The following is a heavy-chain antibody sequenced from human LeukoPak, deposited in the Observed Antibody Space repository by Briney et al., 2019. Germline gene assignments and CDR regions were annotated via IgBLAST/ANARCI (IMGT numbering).Heavy chain of an antibody. V-gene: IGHV4-59*08. Sequence: SETLSLTCTVSGGSISSYYWSWIRQPPGKGLEWIGYIYYSGSTNYNPSLKSRVTISVDTSKNQFSLKLSSVTAADTAVYYCARQKEYSRGWYYWGQGTLVTVPS. CDR1: GGSISSYY. J-gene: IGHJ4*02. CDR2: IYYSGST. D-gene: IGHD6-19*01. CDR3: ARQKEYSRGWYY.